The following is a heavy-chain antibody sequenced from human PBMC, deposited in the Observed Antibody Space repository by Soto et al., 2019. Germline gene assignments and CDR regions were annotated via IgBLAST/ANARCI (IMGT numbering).Heavy chain of an antibody. CDR3: GREFKFDNWFLDV. J-gene: IGHJ2*01. D-gene: IGHD3-9*01. V-gene: IGHV3-30*03. Sequence: QAQLVESGGGVVQPGGSLRLSCAASGFSLTSYGMHWVRQAPGKGLEWVAVLGSNGVAQFYADSVRGRFTVSRDTSRSSLFLQMNSLTAEDAAVYYCGREFKFDNWFLDVWGRGTLVSVSS. CDR1: GFSLTSYG. CDR2: LGSNGVAQ.